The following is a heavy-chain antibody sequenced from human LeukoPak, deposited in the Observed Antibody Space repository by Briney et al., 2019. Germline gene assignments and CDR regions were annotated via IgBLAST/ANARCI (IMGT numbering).Heavy chain of an antibody. CDR1: GFTFSSYS. V-gene: IGHV3-48*04. Sequence: GGSLRLSCAASGFTFSSYSMNWVRQAPGKGLEWVSYISSSSSTIYYADSVKGRFTISRDNSKNSLYLQMNSLRAEDTALYYCATTTLPYYYYYMDVWGKGTTVTVSS. CDR2: ISSSSSTI. CDR3: ATTTLPYYYYYMDV. D-gene: IGHD1-7*01. J-gene: IGHJ6*03.